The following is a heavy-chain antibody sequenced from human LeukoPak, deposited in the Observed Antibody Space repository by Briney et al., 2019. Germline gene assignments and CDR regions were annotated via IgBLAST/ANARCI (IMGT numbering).Heavy chain of an antibody. CDR1: GVTFTSYD. V-gene: IGHV1-8*01. CDR2: MNPNKGNT. J-gene: IGHJ6*02. D-gene: IGHD2-15*01. CDR3: ARNLHKAQYCSGGSCYSMLPYYYYGMDV. Sequence: ASVRVSCKASGVTFTSYDINWVRQGRGQGLEWMGWMNPNKGNTDYAQKFQGRVTMTRDTSISTAYMELRGLRSEDTAVYYCARNLHKAQYCSGGSCYSMLPYYYYGMDVWGQGTTVTVSS.